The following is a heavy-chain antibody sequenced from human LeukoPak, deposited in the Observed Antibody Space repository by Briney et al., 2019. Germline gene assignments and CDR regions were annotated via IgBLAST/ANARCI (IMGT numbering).Heavy chain of an antibody. CDR3: ARGGYDFWSGYCMAGIHYFDY. D-gene: IGHD3-3*01. V-gene: IGHV1-46*01. Sequence: ASVKVSCKASGYTFTSYYMHWVRQAPGQGLEWMGIINPSGGSTSYAQKFQGRVTMTRDTSTSTVYMELSSLRSEDTAVYYCARGGYDFWSGYCMAGIHYFDYWGQGTLVTVSS. CDR2: INPSGGST. CDR1: GYTFTSYY. J-gene: IGHJ4*02.